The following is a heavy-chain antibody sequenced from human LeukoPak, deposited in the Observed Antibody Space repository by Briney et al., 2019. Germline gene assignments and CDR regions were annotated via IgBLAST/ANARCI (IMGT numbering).Heavy chain of an antibody. CDR2: INPNSGGT. V-gene: IGHV1-2*02. J-gene: IGHJ5*02. CDR1: GYTFTGYY. Sequence: ASVKVSCKASGYTFTGYYMHWVRQAPGQGLEWMGWINPNSGGTNYAQKFQGRVTMTRDTSISTAYMELSRLRSDDTAVYYCASSDSGSYYSWFDPWGQGTLVTVSS. CDR3: ASSDSGSYYSWFDP. D-gene: IGHD3-10*01.